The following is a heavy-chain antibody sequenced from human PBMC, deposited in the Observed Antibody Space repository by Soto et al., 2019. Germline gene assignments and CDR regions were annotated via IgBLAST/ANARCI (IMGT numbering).Heavy chain of an antibody. J-gene: IGHJ4*02. CDR1: GFTFSSYA. CDR2: ISGSGGST. Sequence: GGSLRLSCAASGFTFSSYAMSWVRQAPGKGLEWVSAISGSGGSTYYADSVKGRFTISRDNSKNTLYLQMNSLRAEDTAVYFCAKDVMTTVITSPELWGQGPLVTVSS. CDR3: AKDVMTTVITSPEL. D-gene: IGHD4-17*01. V-gene: IGHV3-23*01.